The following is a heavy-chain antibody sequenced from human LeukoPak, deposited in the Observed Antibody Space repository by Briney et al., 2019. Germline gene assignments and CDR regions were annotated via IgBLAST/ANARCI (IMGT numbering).Heavy chain of an antibody. V-gene: IGHV3-74*01. D-gene: IGHD4-23*01. CDR3: AREAHGGNGLDY. Sequence: PGGSLRLSCAASGFTFSSYWMHWVRQAPGKGLVWVSRISTDGSTTSYADSVKGRFTISRDNAKNTLCLQMNSLRAEDTAVYYCAREAHGGNGLDYWGQGTLVTVSS. CDR1: GFTFSSYW. J-gene: IGHJ4*02. CDR2: ISTDGSTT.